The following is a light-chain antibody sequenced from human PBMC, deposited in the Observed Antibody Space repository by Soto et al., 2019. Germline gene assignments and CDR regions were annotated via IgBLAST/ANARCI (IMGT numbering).Light chain of an antibody. CDR3: QQYNSYPWT. J-gene: IGKJ1*01. CDR1: QSISSW. V-gene: IGKV1-5*03. Sequence: DIQMTQSPSTLSASVGDRVTITCRASQSISSWLAWYQQKPGKAPKLLIYKASSLESGVPSRFSGSGSETVFTLTISSLQPDHFATYYCQQYNSYPWTFGQGTKVEIK. CDR2: KAS.